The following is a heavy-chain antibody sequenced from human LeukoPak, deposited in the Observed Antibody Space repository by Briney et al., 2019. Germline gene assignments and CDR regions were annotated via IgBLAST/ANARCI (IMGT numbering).Heavy chain of an antibody. D-gene: IGHD5-12*01. V-gene: IGHV3-74*01. Sequence: SLRLSCAASGFTISSYWMHWVRQAPGRGLMWVSRINSDGSITNYADSVKGRFTISRDNAKNTLYLQMNSLRGEDTAVYYYARVRATFSPHFDNWGQGTLVTVSS. J-gene: IGHJ4*02. CDR1: GFTISSYW. CDR2: INSDGSIT. CDR3: ARVRATFSPHFDN.